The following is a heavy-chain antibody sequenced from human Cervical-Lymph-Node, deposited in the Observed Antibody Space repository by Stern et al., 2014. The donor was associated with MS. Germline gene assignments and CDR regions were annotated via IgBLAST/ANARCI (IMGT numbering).Heavy chain of an antibody. CDR3: ARDSVITFGGVIGHFDY. CDR2: IYHSGST. D-gene: IGHD3-16*02. V-gene: IGHV4-61*01. Sequence: VHLVESGPGLVKPSETLSLTCTVSGGSVSSGSYYWSWIRQPPGKGLEWIGYIYHSGSTKYNPSLKSRVTISVDTSKNQFSLKLSSVTAADTAVYYCARDSVITFGGVIGHFDYWGQGTLVTVSS. J-gene: IGHJ4*02. CDR1: GGSVSSGSYY.